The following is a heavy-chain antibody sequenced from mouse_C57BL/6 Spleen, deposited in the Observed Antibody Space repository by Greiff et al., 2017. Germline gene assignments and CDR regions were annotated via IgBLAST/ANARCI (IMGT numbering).Heavy chain of an antibody. Sequence: QVQLKQSGAELVKPGASVKLSCKASGYTFTSYWMQWVKQRPGQGLEWIGEIDPSDSYTNYNQKFKGKATLTVDTSSSTAYMQLSSLTSEDSAVYYCARYEGYWGQGTTLTVSS. D-gene: IGHD2-3*01. J-gene: IGHJ2*01. V-gene: IGHV1-50*01. CDR3: ARYEGY. CDR2: IDPSDSYT. CDR1: GYTFTSYW.